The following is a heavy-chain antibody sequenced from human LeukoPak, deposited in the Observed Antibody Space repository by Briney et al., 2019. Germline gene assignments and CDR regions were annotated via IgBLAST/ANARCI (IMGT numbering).Heavy chain of an antibody. Sequence: GGSLRLSCAASGFTFSSYWMHCVRQAPGKGLVWVSRINSDGSSTSYADSVKGRFTISRDNAKNSLYLQMNSLRAEDTAVYYCARDLGNWEKREWYFDLWGRGTLVTVSS. CDR2: INSDGSST. V-gene: IGHV3-74*01. J-gene: IGHJ2*01. CDR1: GFTFSSYW. CDR3: ARDLGNWEKREWYFDL. D-gene: IGHD1-1*01.